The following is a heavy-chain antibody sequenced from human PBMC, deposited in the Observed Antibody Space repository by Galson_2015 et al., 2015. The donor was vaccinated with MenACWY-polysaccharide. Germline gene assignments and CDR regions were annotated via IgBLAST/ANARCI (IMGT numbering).Heavy chain of an antibody. CDR2: IFHSGTT. CDR1: DYSIRSGYF. Sequence: ETLSLTCAVSDYSIRSGYFWGWIRQPPGKGLEWVASIFHSGTTYYNPSLKSRVTISVDTPKNQFSLKLSSVTAADTAVYYCARVEKYSGSFYILYWGQGTLVTVSS. D-gene: IGHD1-26*01. J-gene: IGHJ4*02. CDR3: ARVEKYSGSFYILY. V-gene: IGHV4-38-2*01.